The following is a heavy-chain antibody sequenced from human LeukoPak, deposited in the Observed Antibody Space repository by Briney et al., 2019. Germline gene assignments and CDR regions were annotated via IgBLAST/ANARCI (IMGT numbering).Heavy chain of an antibody. CDR3: ARGRSGYSSNSYKRGIRFYYMDV. CDR1: GFTFSSYW. D-gene: IGHD6-13*01. V-gene: IGHV3-7*04. CDR2: IKQDGSEK. J-gene: IGHJ6*03. Sequence: GGSLRLSCAASGFTFSSYWMSWVRQAPGKGLEWVANIKQDGSEKYYVDSVKGRFTISRDNAKNSLYLQMNSLRAEDTAVYYCARGRSGYSSNSYKRGIRFYYMDVWGKGTTVTVSS.